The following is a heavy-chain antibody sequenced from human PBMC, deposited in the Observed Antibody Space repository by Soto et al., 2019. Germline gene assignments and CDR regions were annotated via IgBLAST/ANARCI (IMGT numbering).Heavy chain of an antibody. Sequence: SETLSLTCTVSGGSISSDDYYWSWIRQHPGQGLDWIGYIYFSGSAYYNPSLRSRLTISVDTSKNQFSLKLSSVTAADTAVYYCARGHQGVNWFDPWGQGTLVTVSS. CDR2: IYFSGSA. D-gene: IGHD3-10*01. J-gene: IGHJ5*02. CDR1: GGSISSDDYY. CDR3: ARGHQGVNWFDP. V-gene: IGHV4-31*03.